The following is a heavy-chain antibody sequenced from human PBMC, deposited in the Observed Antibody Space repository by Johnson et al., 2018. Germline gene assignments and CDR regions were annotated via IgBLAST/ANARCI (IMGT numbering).Heavy chain of an antibody. CDR2: IYYSGST. V-gene: IGHV4-59*01. CDR1: GGSISSYY. J-gene: IGHJ6*03. D-gene: IGHD6-13*01. Sequence: VQLQESGPGLVKPSETLSLTCTVSGGSISSYYWSWIRQPPGKGLEWIGYIYYSGSTNYNPSLKSRVTISVDTSKNQFSLRLSSVTAADTAVYYCARAPKAAAVSPYDYHLDVWGKGTTVTVSS. CDR3: ARAPKAAAVSPYDYHLDV.